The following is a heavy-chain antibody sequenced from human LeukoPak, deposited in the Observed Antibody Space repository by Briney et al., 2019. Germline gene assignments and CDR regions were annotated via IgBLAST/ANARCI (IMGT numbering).Heavy chain of an antibody. Sequence: GGSLRLSCAASGFTFSDYYMSWIRQAPGKGLEWVSYISSSSSTIYYADSVKGRFTISRDNAKNSLYLQMNSLRAEDTAVYYCARAAVTPVRYFDYWGQGTLVTVSS. CDR3: ARAAVTPVRYFDY. V-gene: IGHV3-11*04. D-gene: IGHD4-11*01. CDR1: GFTFSDYY. J-gene: IGHJ4*02. CDR2: ISSSSSTI.